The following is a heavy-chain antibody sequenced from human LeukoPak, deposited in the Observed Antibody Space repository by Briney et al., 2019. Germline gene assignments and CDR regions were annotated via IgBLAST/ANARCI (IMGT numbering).Heavy chain of an antibody. J-gene: IGHJ3*02. CDR1: GFTFSSYS. Sequence: GGSLRLSCAASGFTFSSYSMNWVRQAPGKGLEWVSSISSSSSYIYYADSVKGRFTISRDNSKNTLYLQMNSLRAEDTAVYYCAKDGGDSSPGAFDIWGQGTMVTVSS. V-gene: IGHV3-21*01. CDR2: ISSSSSYI. CDR3: AKDGGDSSPGAFDI. D-gene: IGHD6-13*01.